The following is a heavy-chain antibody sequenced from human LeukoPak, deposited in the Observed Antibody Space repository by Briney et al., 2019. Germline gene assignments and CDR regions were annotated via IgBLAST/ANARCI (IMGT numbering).Heavy chain of an antibody. V-gene: IGHV3-30*02. CDR2: LRYDGSNK. CDR3: ANAEDSSGWYRNFDY. D-gene: IGHD6-19*01. CDR1: GFTFSSYG. J-gene: IGHJ4*02. Sequence: GGSLRLSCAASGFTFSSYGMHWARQAPAKGLEWVAFLRYDGSNKYYADSVKGRFTISRDNSKNTLYLQMNSLRAEDTAVYYCANAEDSSGWYRNFDYWGQGTLVTVSS.